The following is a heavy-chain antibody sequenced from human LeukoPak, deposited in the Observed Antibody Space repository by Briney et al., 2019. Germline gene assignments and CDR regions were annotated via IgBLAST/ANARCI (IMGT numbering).Heavy chain of an antibody. D-gene: IGHD6-13*01. J-gene: IGHJ4*02. CDR3: ARESDIAAAGIY. V-gene: IGHV3-9*01. Sequence: GGSLRLSCAASGFTFDDYAMHWVRQAPGKGLEWVSGISWNSGSIGYADSVKGRFTISRDNAKNSLYLQMNSLRAEDTAVYYCARESDIAAAGIYWGQGTLVTVSS. CDR2: ISWNSGSI. CDR1: GFTFDDYA.